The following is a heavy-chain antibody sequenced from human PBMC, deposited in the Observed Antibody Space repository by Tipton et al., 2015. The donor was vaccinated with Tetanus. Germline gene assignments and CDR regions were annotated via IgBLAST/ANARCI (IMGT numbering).Heavy chain of an antibody. CDR3: TKTIVGATLKSYYYGLDV. D-gene: IGHD1-26*01. Sequence: QLVQSGGGLVQPGRSLRLSCAASGFIFDDYAMHWVRQAPGKGLEWVSGIDWNSGDIHYADSVEGRFTVSRDNAKNSLYLQMNSLRSEDTAVYYCTKTIVGATLKSYYYGLDVWGPGTTVTVSS. CDR2: IDWNSGDI. CDR1: GFIFDDYA. V-gene: IGHV3-9*01. J-gene: IGHJ6*02.